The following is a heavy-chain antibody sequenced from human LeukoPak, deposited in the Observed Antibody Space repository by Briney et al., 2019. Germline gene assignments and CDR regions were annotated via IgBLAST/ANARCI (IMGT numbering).Heavy chain of an antibody. J-gene: IGHJ4*02. CDR3: ARMASSYSSSSY. D-gene: IGHD6-13*01. Sequence: SVEVSCKASGGTFSSYAISWVRQAPGQGLEWMGRIIPIFGTANYAQKFQGRVTITTDESTSTAYMELSSLRSEDTAVYYCARMASSYSSSSYWGQGTLVTVSS. V-gene: IGHV1-69*05. CDR1: GGTFSSYA. CDR2: IIPIFGTA.